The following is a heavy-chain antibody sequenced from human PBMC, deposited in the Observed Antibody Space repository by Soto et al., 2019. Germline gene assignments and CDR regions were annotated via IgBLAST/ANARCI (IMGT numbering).Heavy chain of an antibody. Sequence: SETLSLTCTVSGGSISSGGYYWSWIRQHPGKGLEWIGYIYYSGSTYYNPSLKSRVTISVDTSKNQFSLKLSSVTAADTAVYYCARVLTNYGVEKYYYYYYMDVWGKGTTVTVSS. CDR1: GGSISSGGYY. J-gene: IGHJ6*03. V-gene: IGHV4-31*03. CDR3: ARVLTNYGVEKYYYYYYMDV. CDR2: IYYSGST. D-gene: IGHD4-17*01.